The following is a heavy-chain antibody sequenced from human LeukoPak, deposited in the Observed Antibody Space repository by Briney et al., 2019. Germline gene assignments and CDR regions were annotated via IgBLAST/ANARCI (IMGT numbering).Heavy chain of an antibody. CDR3: ARDMDYYDSSAPTLWFDP. CDR1: GFTFSSYW. V-gene: IGHV3-7*01. D-gene: IGHD3-22*01. J-gene: IGHJ5*02. Sequence: GGSLRLSCAASGFTFSSYWMSWVRQAPGKGLEWVANIKQDGSEKYYVDSVKGRFTISRDNAKNSLYLQMNSLRAEDTAVYYCARDMDYYDSSAPTLWFDPWGQGTLVTVSS. CDR2: IKQDGSEK.